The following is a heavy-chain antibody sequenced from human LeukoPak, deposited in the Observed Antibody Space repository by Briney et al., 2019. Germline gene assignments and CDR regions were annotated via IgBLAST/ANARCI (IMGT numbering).Heavy chain of an antibody. V-gene: IGHV3-23*01. CDR1: GFIFGSYA. D-gene: IGHD3-16*01. CDR3: AKKPLGDQPLDY. CDR2: IGSGDT. J-gene: IGHJ4*02. Sequence: GGSLRLSCVASGFIFGSYAMTWVRQAPGKGLEWVSVIGSGDTYYADSVKGRFTISRDNSKNTLYLQINSLSADDTAVYYCAKKPLGDQPLDYWGQGTLVTVSS.